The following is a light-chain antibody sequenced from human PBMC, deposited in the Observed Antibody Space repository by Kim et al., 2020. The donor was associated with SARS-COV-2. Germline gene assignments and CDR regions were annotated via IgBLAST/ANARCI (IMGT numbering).Light chain of an antibody. CDR1: SSNIGSNT. CDR2: SDN. J-gene: IGLJ2*01. V-gene: IGLV1-44*01. CDR3: AAWDDSLKGVL. Sequence: QSVLTQPPSASGTPGQRVTISCSGSSSNIGSNTVNWYRQLPGTAPKVLIYSDNKRPSGVPDRFSGSKSGTSASLAISGLQSEDEADYYCAAWDDSLKGVLFGGGTQLTVL.